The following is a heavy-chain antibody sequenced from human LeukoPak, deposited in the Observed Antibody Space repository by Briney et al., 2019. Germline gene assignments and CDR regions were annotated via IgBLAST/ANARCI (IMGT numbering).Heavy chain of an antibody. J-gene: IGHJ3*02. CDR3: AKAKGLWLPNAFDI. D-gene: IGHD5-18*01. CDR2: ISSSSSYI. Sequence: GGSLRLSCAASGFTFFSYTMNWVRQAPGKGLEWVSSISSSSSYIYYADSVKGRFTISRDNAKNSLYLQMNSLRAEDTAVYYCAKAKGLWLPNAFDIWGQGTMVTVSS. CDR1: GFTFFSYT. V-gene: IGHV3-21*04.